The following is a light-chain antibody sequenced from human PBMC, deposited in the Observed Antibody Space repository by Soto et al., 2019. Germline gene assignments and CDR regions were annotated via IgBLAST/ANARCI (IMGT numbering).Light chain of an antibody. CDR1: QSVGNNF. Sequence: EIVLTQSRGTLSLSPGERATLSCRASQSVGNNFLAWYQQKLGQAPRLLIHHASSRATGIPDRFSGSGSGTDFTLTISRLAPEDFAVYYCLQYASSPLTFGGGTKVEIK. CDR3: LQYASSPLT. J-gene: IGKJ4*01. V-gene: IGKV3-20*01. CDR2: HAS.